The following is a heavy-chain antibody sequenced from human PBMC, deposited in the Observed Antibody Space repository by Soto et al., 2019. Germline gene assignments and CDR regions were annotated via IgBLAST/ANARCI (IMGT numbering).Heavy chain of an antibody. Sequence: PSETLSLTCTVSGGSMIAYYWNWMRQPPGKGLQWIGYTYYSGSTTYNPSLKSRVTISVDTSKNQFSLKLSSVTAADTAVYYCARGMVYADYYYGMDVWGQGTTVTVSS. CDR2: TYYSGST. CDR1: GGSMIAYY. CDR3: ARGMVYADYYYGMDV. V-gene: IGHV4-59*01. J-gene: IGHJ6*02. D-gene: IGHD2-8*01.